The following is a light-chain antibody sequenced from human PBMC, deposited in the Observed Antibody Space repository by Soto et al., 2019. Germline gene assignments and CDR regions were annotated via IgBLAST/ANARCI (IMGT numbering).Light chain of an antibody. CDR3: QQYNSYST. Sequence: DIQMTQSPSTLSASVADRVTITCRASQSISSWLAWYQQKPGEAPKLLIYKASSLESGVPSRFSGSGSGTEFTLTISSLQPDDFATYYCQQYNSYSTFGQGTKLEIK. J-gene: IGKJ2*01. CDR1: QSISSW. V-gene: IGKV1-5*03. CDR2: KAS.